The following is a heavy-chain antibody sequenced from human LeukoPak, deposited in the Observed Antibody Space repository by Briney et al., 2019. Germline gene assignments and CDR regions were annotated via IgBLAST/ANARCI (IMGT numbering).Heavy chain of an antibody. J-gene: IGHJ4*02. Sequence: ASVNVSCKASGYTFTSYDINWVRQATGQGLEWMGWMNPNSGNTGYAQKFQGRVTITRNTSISTAYMELSSLRSEDTAVYYCARGEAPTASHDYWGQGTLVTVSS. D-gene: IGHD4-17*01. CDR1: GYTFTSYD. V-gene: IGHV1-8*03. CDR2: MNPNSGNT. CDR3: ARGEAPTASHDY.